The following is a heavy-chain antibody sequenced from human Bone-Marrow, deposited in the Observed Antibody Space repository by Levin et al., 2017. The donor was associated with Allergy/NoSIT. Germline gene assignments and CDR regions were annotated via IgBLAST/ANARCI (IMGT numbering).Heavy chain of an antibody. CDR1: GFTFYSYA. CDR3: ARSKMRCSGGSCYSGFDS. Sequence: GGSLRLSCAASGFTFYSYAIHWVRQAPGRGPEWVSGISGSGTATDYADSVKGRFTISRDNSKNTVYMEMNSLRVDDTALYYCARSKMRCSGGSCYSGFDSWGQGTLVTVSS. D-gene: IGHD2-15*01. CDR2: ISGSGTAT. J-gene: IGHJ4*02. V-gene: IGHV3-23*01.